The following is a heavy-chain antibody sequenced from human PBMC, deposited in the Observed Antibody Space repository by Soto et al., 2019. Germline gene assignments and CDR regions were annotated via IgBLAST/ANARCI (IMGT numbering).Heavy chain of an antibody. Sequence: GGSLRLSCAASGFTFSNAWMIWVRQAPGKGLEWVGRIKSKTDGGTTDYAAPVKGRFTISRDDSKNTLYLQMNSLKTEDTAVYYCTTESSSYRGWGFFDYWGQGTLVTVSS. CDR2: IKSKTDGGTT. V-gene: IGHV3-15*01. D-gene: IGHD3-16*02. CDR1: GFTFSNAW. CDR3: TTESSSYRGWGFFDY. J-gene: IGHJ4*02.